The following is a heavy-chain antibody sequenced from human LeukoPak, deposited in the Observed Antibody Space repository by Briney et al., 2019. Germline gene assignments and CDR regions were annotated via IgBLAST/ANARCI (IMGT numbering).Heavy chain of an antibody. J-gene: IGHJ4*02. Sequence: RASVKVSCKASGGTFSSYAISWVRQAPGQGLEWMGGIIPIFGTANYAQKFQGRVTITADESTSTAYMELSSLRSEDTAVYYCARGRDERTVTTLPGYWGQGTLVTVSS. CDR1: GGTFSSYA. CDR3: ARGRDERTVTTLPGY. CDR2: IIPIFGTA. V-gene: IGHV1-69*13. D-gene: IGHD4-17*01.